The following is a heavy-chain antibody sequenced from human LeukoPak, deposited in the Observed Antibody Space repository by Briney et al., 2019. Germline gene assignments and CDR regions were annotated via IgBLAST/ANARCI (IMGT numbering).Heavy chain of an antibody. D-gene: IGHD3-10*01. CDR2: INPNSGGT. Sequence: ASVKVSFKASGYTFTVYYMHWVRQAPGQGLEWMGWINPNSGGTNYAQKFQGRVTMTRDTSISTAYMELSRLRSDDTAVYYCARDPLVRGVITLDYYYYGMDVWGQGTTVTVSS. CDR1: GYTFTVYY. CDR3: ARDPLVRGVITLDYYYYGMDV. J-gene: IGHJ6*02. V-gene: IGHV1-2*02.